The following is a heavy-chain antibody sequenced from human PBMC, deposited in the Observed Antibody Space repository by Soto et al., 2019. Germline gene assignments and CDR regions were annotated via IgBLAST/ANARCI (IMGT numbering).Heavy chain of an antibody. CDR3: AGLCNGHYLGAFDI. V-gene: IGHV1-3*01. CDR1: GYTFTTYA. CDR2: INADNGDT. D-gene: IGHD1-26*01. Sequence: VQSGAEVKNPGASVKVSCKTSGYTFTTYAMHWVREAPGQGLEWMGRINADNGDTTFSQKFQGRVTIVRDTSANTVYMELSSLRSEDTAAYYCAGLCNGHYLGAFDIWGQGTMVVVSS. J-gene: IGHJ3*02.